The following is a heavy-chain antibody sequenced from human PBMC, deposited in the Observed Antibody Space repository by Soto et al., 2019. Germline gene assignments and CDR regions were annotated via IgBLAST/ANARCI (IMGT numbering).Heavy chain of an antibody. J-gene: IGHJ5*02. CDR1: GFTVSSKY. D-gene: IGHD2-15*01. CDR2: LWSAGLT. Sequence: GGSLRLSCAASGFTVSSKYMNWVRQAPRKGLEWVSILWSAGLTYYADSVRGRFTISRGNSKNTLYLQMNNLRAEDSAIYYCARELPPDLWGQGTLVTV. V-gene: IGHV3-53*01. CDR3: ARELPPDL.